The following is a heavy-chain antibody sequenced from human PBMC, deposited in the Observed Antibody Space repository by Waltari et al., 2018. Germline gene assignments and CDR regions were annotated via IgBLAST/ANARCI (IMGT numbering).Heavy chain of an antibody. D-gene: IGHD3-10*01. Sequence: QVQLVQSGAEVKKPGASVKVSCKASGYTFTGYYMHWVRQAPGQGLEWMGRINPNSGGTNYAQKFQGRVTMTRDTSISTAYMELSRLRSDDTAVYYCARDLGPWYGVGGYYGMDVWGQGTLVTVSS. J-gene: IGHJ6*02. CDR2: INPNSGGT. CDR3: ARDLGPWYGVGGYYGMDV. CDR1: GYTFTGYY. V-gene: IGHV1-2*06.